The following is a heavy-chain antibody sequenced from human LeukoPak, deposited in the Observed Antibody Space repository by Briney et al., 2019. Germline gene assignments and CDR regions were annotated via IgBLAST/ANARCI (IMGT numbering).Heavy chain of an antibody. D-gene: IGHD5-18*01. CDR3: ARAYSYGLFDY. J-gene: IGHJ4*02. Sequence: SETLSLTCAVYGGSFSGYYWSWIRQPPGKGLEWIGEINHSGSTNYNPSLKSRVTISVDTSKNQFSLKLSSVTAADTAVYYCARAYSYGLFDYWGQGTLVNVSS. V-gene: IGHV4-34*01. CDR1: GGSFSGYY. CDR2: INHSGST.